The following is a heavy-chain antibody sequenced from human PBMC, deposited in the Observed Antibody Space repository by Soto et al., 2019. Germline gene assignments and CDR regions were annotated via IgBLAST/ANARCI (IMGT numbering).Heavy chain of an antibody. CDR1: GYTFTSYY. D-gene: IGHD5-18*01. J-gene: IGHJ4*02. CDR2: INPSGGST. Sequence: ASVKVSCKASGYTFTSYYMHWVRQAPGQGLEWMGIINPSGGSTSYAQKFQGRVTMTRDTSTSTVYMELSSLRSEDTAVYYCARDQTVDTAMVPLFDYWGQGTLVTVSS. V-gene: IGHV1-46*01. CDR3: ARDQTVDTAMVPLFDY.